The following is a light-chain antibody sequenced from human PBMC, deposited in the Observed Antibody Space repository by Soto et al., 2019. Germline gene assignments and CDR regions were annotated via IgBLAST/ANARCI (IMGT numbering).Light chain of an antibody. CDR1: QIVSSGY. V-gene: IGKV3-20*01. CDR2: DAS. CDR3: QQYGSSPPT. Sequence: EIVLTQSPGTLSLSPGERATLSCRASQIVSSGYLAWYQQKPGQTPRLLIYDASNRASGIPDRFSGSGSGTDFTLAISSLQPEDFAVYYCQQYGSSPPTFGQGTKVDIK. J-gene: IGKJ1*01.